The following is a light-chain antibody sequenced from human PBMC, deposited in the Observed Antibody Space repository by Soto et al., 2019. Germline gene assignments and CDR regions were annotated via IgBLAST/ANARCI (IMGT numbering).Light chain of an antibody. CDR1: RSDIGSYNY. Sequence: QSALTQPASVSGSPGQSITISCSGTRSDIGSYNYVAWYQQFPGKTPKILIYGVSNRPSGVSNRFSGSKSGNTASLTISGLKVEDEADYYCCSSGGSPTYVFGTGTKLTVL. J-gene: IGLJ1*01. CDR3: CSSGGSPTYV. CDR2: GVS. V-gene: IGLV2-23*02.